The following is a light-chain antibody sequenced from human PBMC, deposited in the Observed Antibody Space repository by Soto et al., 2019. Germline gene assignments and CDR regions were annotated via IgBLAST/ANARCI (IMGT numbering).Light chain of an antibody. J-gene: IGLJ1*01. CDR1: NGDIGNYDL. CDR3: CSYAGSNTYV. CDR2: EVT. Sequence: QSALTQPASVSGSPGQSITFSCTGTNGDIGNYDLVSWYQQHPGKAPKLLISEVTKRPSGISYRFSGSKSGNTASLTISGLQAEEEADYYCCSYAGSNTYVFGTGTKVTVL. V-gene: IGLV2-23*02.